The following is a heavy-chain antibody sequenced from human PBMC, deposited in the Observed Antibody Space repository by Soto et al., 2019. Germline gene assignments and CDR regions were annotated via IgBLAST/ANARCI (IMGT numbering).Heavy chain of an antibody. CDR2: ISWDGGST. V-gene: IGHV3-43D*04. CDR1: GFTFDDYA. J-gene: IGHJ6*02. CDR3: AKVQDTAMVARHYYYYGMDV. D-gene: IGHD5-18*01. Sequence: GGSLRLSCAASGFTFDDYAMHWVRQAPGKGLEWVSLISWDGGSTYYADSVKGQFTISRDNSKNSLYLQMNSLRAEDTALYYCAKVQDTAMVARHYYYYGMDVWGHGTTVTVSS.